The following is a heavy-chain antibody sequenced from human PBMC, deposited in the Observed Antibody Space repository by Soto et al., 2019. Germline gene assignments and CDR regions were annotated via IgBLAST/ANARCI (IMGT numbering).Heavy chain of an antibody. D-gene: IGHD2-15*01. CDR1: GFTVSSNY. V-gene: IGHV3-53*04. J-gene: IGHJ4*02. Sequence: PGESLKISCAASGFTVSSNYMSWVRQAPGKGLEWVSVIYSGGSTYYADSVKGRFTISRHNSKNTLYLQMNSLRAEDTAVYYCAILKCSGGSCYDYWGQGTLVTVSS. CDR2: IYSGGST. CDR3: AILKCSGGSCYDY.